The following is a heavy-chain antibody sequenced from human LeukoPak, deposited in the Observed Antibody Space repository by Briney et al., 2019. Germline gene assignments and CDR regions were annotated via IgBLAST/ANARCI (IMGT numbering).Heavy chain of an antibody. D-gene: IGHD2-2*01. CDR1: GYSLTSYW. CDR3: ARPYCSSTSCHSYYFDY. Sequence: GESLKISCKGSGYSLTSYWIGWVRQMPGKGLEWMGIIYPGDSDTRYSPSFQGQVTISADKSISTAYLQWSSLKASDTAMYYCARPYCSSTSCHSYYFDYWGQGTLVTVSS. CDR2: IYPGDSDT. V-gene: IGHV5-51*01. J-gene: IGHJ4*02.